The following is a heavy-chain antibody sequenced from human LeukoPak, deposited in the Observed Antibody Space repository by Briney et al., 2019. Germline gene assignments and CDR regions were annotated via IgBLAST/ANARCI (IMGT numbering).Heavy chain of an antibody. V-gene: IGHV3-20*01. CDR1: GFTSDDYD. CDR3: ARVADSSSNWFDP. Sequence: GGSLRLSCAASGFTSDDYDMSWVRQAPGKGLEWVSGINWNGGSTAYADSVKGRFTISRDNANNSLYLQMNSLRAEDTALYHCARVADSSSNWFDPWGQGTLSPSPQ. J-gene: IGHJ5*02. CDR2: INWNGGST. D-gene: IGHD6-13*01.